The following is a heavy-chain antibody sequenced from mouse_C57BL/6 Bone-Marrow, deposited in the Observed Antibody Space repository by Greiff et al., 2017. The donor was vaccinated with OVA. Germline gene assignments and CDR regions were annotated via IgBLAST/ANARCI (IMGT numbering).Heavy chain of an antibody. Sequence: QVQLQQPGTELVKPGASVKLSCKASGYTFTSYWMHWVKQRPGQGLEWIGNINPSNGGTNYNEKFKSKATLTVAKSSSTAYMQLSSLTSEDSAVYYCARYPYYGSSYYWYFDVWGTGTTVTVSS. J-gene: IGHJ1*03. D-gene: IGHD1-1*01. CDR1: GYTFTSYW. CDR3: ARYPYYGSSYYWYFDV. V-gene: IGHV1-53*01. CDR2: INPSNGGT.